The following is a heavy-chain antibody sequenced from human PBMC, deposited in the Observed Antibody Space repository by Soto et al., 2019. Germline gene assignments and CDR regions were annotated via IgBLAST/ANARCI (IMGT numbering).Heavy chain of an antibody. CDR1: GFTFSSYA. V-gene: IGHV3-23*01. J-gene: IGHJ4*02. D-gene: IGHD1-26*01. CDR2: ISDSGGST. CDR3: AKALGRLIKGSFDY. Sequence: PGGSLRLSCAASGFTFSSYAMSWVRQAPGKGLEWVSGISDSGGSTYYADSVKGLFTISRDNSKNTLYLQMNSLRAEDTAIYYSAKALGRLIKGSFDYWGQGTLVTVSS.